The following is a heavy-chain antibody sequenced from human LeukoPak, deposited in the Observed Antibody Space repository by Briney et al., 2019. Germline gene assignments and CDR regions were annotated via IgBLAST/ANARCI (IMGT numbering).Heavy chain of an antibody. V-gene: IGHV3-7*04. D-gene: IGHD2-15*01. CDR2: IKQDGSEK. CDR3: ARVLGGSYCSGGSCYPTYYYYGMDV. CDR1: GFTFSSYW. Sequence: GGSLRLSCAASGFTFSSYWMSWVRQAPGKGLEWVANIKQDGSEKYYVDSVKGRFTISRDNAKNTLYLQMNSLRAEDTAVYYCARVLGGSYCSGGSCYPTYYYYGMDVWGQGTTVTVSS. J-gene: IGHJ6*02.